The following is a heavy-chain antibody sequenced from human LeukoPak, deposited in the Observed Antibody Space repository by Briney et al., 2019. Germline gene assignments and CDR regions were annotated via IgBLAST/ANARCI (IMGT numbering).Heavy chain of an antibody. CDR2: ITGSGGST. V-gene: IGHV3-23*01. D-gene: IGHD3-3*01. CDR3: TAYDFWSSFDY. Sequence: PGGSLRLSCAASGFTFSSYAMSWVRQAPGKGLEWVSAITGSGGSTYYADSVKGRFTISRENSKNTLFLQMNRLRAEDTAVYYCTAYDFWSSFDYWGQGTLVAVSS. J-gene: IGHJ4*02. CDR1: GFTFSSYA.